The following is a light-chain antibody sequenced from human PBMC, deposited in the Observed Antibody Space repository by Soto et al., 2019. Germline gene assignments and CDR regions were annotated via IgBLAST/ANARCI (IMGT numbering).Light chain of an antibody. CDR2: KAS. CDR1: HSISDW. J-gene: IGKJ4*01. V-gene: IGKV1-5*03. Sequence: DIQMTQSPSTLSASVGDRVTITCRASHSISDWLVWFQQKPGKAPKLLIYKASTLEIGVPSRFSGSASGTEFTLTISSLQPDDFATYYCQQHSDYPLTFGGGTKVDIK. CDR3: QQHSDYPLT.